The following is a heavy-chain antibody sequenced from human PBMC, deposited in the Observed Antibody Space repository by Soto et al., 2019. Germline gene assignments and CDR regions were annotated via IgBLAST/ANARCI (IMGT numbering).Heavy chain of an antibody. V-gene: IGHV3-33*01. J-gene: IGHJ4*02. Sequence: GGSLRLSCAASGFTFSSYGMHWVRQAPGKGLEWVAVIWYDGSNKYYADSVKGRFTISRDNSKNTLYLQMNSLRAEDTAVYYCARGSTSYLKGHFDYWGQGTLVTVSS. CDR2: IWYDGSNK. D-gene: IGHD2-2*01. CDR1: GFTFSSYG. CDR3: ARGSTSYLKGHFDY.